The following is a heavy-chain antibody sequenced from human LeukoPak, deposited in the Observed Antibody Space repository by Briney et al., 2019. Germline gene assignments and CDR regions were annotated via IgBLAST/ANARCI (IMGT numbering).Heavy chain of an antibody. CDR3: ARDRGWQQFDY. Sequence: GGSLRLSCAASGFTVSSNYMSWVRQAPGKGLEWVSSITSSGSHIYYEDSVKGRFTISRDNAKNSLYLQMSSLRAEDTGVYFCARDRGWQQFDYWGQGTLVTVSS. D-gene: IGHD5-24*01. CDR1: GFTVSSNY. CDR2: ITSSGSHI. J-gene: IGHJ4*01. V-gene: IGHV3-21*01.